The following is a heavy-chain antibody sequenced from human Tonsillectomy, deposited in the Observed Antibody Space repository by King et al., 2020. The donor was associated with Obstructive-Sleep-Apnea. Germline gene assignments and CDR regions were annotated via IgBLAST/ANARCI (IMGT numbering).Heavy chain of an antibody. J-gene: IGHJ4*02. CDR1: GFTFSSYG. CDR3: AKVSMTAFSDFDY. CDR2: ISYDGSNK. Sequence: VQLVESGGGVVQPGRSLRLSCAASGFTFSSYGMHWVRQAPGKGLEWVAVISYDGSNKYYADSVKGRFTISRDNSKNTLYLQMNSLRAEDTAVYYCAKVSMTAFSDFDYWGQGTLVTVSS. D-gene: IGHD2-21*02. V-gene: IGHV3-30*18.